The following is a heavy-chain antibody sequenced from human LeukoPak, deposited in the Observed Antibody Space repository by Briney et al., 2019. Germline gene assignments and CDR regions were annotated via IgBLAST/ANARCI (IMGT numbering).Heavy chain of an antibody. CDR1: GYSISSGYF. Sequence: SATLSLTCAASGYSISSGYFWGWIRQPPGKGLEWIGIIYLSGSTYYTQSLKSRVTISVDTSKNQSYLELSSVTAADTAVYYCARTPTVVTSYFDDWGQGTLVTVSS. CDR3: ARTPTVVTSYFDD. J-gene: IGHJ4*02. D-gene: IGHD4-23*01. V-gene: IGHV4-38-2*01. CDR2: IYLSGST.